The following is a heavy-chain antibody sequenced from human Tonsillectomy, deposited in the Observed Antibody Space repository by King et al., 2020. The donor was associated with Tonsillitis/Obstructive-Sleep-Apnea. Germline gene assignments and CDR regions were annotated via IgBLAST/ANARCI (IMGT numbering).Heavy chain of an antibody. D-gene: IGHD3-3*01. CDR1: GFTFSSYA. CDR3: AKDGLNYDFGRFRIDY. J-gene: IGHJ4*02. V-gene: IGHV3-23*04. Sequence: VQLVESGGGLVQPGGSLRLSCAASGFTFSSYAMSWVRQAPGKGLEWVSAISGSGGSTYYADSVKGRFTISRDNSKNTLYLQMNSLRAEDTAVYYYAKDGLNYDFGRFRIDYWGQGTLVTVSS. CDR2: ISGSGGST.